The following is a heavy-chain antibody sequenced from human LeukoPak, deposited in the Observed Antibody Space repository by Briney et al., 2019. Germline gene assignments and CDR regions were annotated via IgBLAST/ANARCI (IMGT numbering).Heavy chain of an antibody. V-gene: IGHV3-11*01. CDR1: GFTFSDYY. CDR3: ARSPPMGCSSTSCYHGEY. Sequence: GGSLRLSCAASGFTFSDYYMSWIRQAPGKGLEWVSYISSSGSIIYYADSVKGRFTISRDNAKNSLYPQMNSLRAEDTAVYYCARSPPMGCSSTSCYHGEYWGQGTLVTVSS. CDR2: ISSSGSII. J-gene: IGHJ4*02. D-gene: IGHD2-2*01.